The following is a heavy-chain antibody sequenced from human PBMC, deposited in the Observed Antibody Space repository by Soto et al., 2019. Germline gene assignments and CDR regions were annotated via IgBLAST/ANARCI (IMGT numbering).Heavy chain of an antibody. V-gene: IGHV1-3*01. CDR3: ARGGSLYWYFDL. J-gene: IGHJ2*01. D-gene: IGHD1-26*01. CDR1: GYTFTSYA. CDR2: INAGNGNT. Sequence: ASVKVSCKASGYTFTSYAIHWVRQAPGQRLEWMGWINAGNGNTKYSQKFQDRVTITRDTSASTAYVELSSLRSEDTAVYYCARGGSLYWYFDLRGRGTLVTVSS.